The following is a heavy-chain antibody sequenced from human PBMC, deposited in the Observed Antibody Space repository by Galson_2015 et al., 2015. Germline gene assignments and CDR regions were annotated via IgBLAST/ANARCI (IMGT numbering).Heavy chain of an antibody. Sequence: SLRLSCAASGFTFSSYAMSWVRQAPGKGLEWVAVIWYDGSNKYYADSVKGRFTISRDNSKNTLYLQMNSLRAEDTAVYYCACGSKGNWFDPWGQGTLVTVSS. V-gene: IGHV3-33*08. CDR1: GFTFSSYA. J-gene: IGHJ5*02. CDR2: IWYDGSNK. CDR3: ACGSKGNWFDP. D-gene: IGHD3-10*01.